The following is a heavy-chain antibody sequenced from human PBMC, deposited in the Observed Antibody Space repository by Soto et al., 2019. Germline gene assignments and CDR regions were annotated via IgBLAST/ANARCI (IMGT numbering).Heavy chain of an antibody. D-gene: IGHD6-13*01. CDR2: INHSGST. Sequence: SETLSLTCAVYGGSFSGYYWSWIRQPPGKGLEWIGEINHSGSTNYNPSLKSRVTISVDTSKNQFSLKLSSVTAADTAVYYCGRGNSSSWQFDYRGQGTLVPVSS. CDR1: GGSFSGYY. V-gene: IGHV4-34*01. J-gene: IGHJ4*02. CDR3: GRGNSSSWQFDY.